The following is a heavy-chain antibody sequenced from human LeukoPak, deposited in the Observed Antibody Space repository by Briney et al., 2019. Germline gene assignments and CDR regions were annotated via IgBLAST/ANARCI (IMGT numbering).Heavy chain of an antibody. CDR3: AKDANYGGNSILFDY. J-gene: IGHJ4*02. Sequence: GGSLRLSCAASGFTFSSYGMHWVRKAPGKGLEWGAVISYDGSNKYYADSVKGRFTISRDNSKNTLYLQMNSLRAEDTAVYYCAKDANYGGNSILFDYWGQGTLVTVSS. V-gene: IGHV3-30*18. D-gene: IGHD4-23*01. CDR1: GFTFSSYG. CDR2: ISYDGSNK.